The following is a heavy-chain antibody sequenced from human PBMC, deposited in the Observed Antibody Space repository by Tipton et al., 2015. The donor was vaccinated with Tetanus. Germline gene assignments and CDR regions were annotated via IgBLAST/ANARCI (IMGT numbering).Heavy chain of an antibody. CDR1: GDRVSSNSAA. Sequence: GLVKPSLTLSLTCAISGDRVSSNSAAWNWVRQSPSRGLEWLGRTYYRSGWSYDYAVSVKGRITINPDTSKNHFSLQLTSVTPEDTAVYYGARGSINMGNSWSCYYGYYYYAMDVWGQGTTVTVSS. CDR2: TYYRSGWSY. V-gene: IGHV6-1*01. D-gene: IGHD3-3*01. J-gene: IGHJ6*02. CDR3: ARGSINMGNSWSCYYGYYYYAMDV.